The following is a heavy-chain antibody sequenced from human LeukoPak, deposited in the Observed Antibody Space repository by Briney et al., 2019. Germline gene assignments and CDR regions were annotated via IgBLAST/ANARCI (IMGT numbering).Heavy chain of an antibody. Sequence: SETLSLTCTVSGGSISSYYWSWIRQPPGKGLEWIGYIYYSGSTNYNTSLKSRVTISVDTSKNQFSLKLSSVTAADTAVYYCARDAKGCSGGSCYHHWGQGTLVTVSS. CDR1: GGSISSYY. V-gene: IGHV4-59*01. CDR3: ARDAKGCSGGSCYHH. J-gene: IGHJ5*02. CDR2: IYYSGST. D-gene: IGHD2-15*01.